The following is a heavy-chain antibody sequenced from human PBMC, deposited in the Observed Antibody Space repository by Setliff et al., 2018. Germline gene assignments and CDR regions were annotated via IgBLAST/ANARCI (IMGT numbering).Heavy chain of an antibody. CDR1: GFTFSTYA. CDR2: IYSGDRNT. D-gene: IGHD2-15*01. J-gene: IGHJ6*02. Sequence: GSLRLSCAASGFTFSTYAMSWVRQAPGKGLEWVSTIYSGDRNTFYTDSVKGRFTISRDFATNSLHLQMTSLSAEDTSVYYCARRLPYFGMDVWGQGTTVTVSS. CDR3: ARRLPYFGMDV. V-gene: IGHV3-23*05.